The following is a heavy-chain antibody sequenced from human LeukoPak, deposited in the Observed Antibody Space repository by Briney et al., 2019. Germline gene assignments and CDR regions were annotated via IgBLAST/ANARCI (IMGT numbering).Heavy chain of an antibody. Sequence: ASVKVSCKASGYTSTGYYIHWVRQAPGQGLEWMGWIDPDSGATNYAQKFQGRVTMTRDTSITTAYMDLSRLTSDDTAVYYCARARVSSSSVVTFWGQGTLVTVSS. CDR1: GYTSTGYY. CDR3: ARARVSSSSVVTF. D-gene: IGHD6-6*01. V-gene: IGHV1-2*02. J-gene: IGHJ4*02. CDR2: IDPDSGAT.